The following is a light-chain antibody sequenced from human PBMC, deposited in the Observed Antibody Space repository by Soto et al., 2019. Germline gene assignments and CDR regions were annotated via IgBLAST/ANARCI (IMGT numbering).Light chain of an antibody. Sequence: NFMLTQPHSVSESPGKTVTISCTRSSGSIASNYVQWYQQRPGSAPTTVIYEDNQRPSGVPDRFSGSIDSSSNSASLTISGLKTEDEADYYCQSYDSSHFSWVFGGGTKLTVL. J-gene: IGLJ3*02. V-gene: IGLV6-57*04. CDR1: SGSIASNY. CDR3: QSYDSSHFSWV. CDR2: EDN.